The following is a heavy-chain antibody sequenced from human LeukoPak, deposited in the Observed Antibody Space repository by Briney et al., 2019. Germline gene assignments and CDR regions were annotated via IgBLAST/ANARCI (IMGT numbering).Heavy chain of an antibody. J-gene: IGHJ6*03. D-gene: IGHD2-8*01. CDR3: ARLVQYCTNGVCYNSYMDV. Sequence: GESLKISCKGSGYSFTSYWIGWVRQMPGKGLEWMGIIYPGDSDTRYSPSFQGQVTISADKSISTAYLQWSSLKASDTAMYYCARLVQYCTNGVCYNSYMDVWGKGTTVTVSS. CDR2: IYPGDSDT. CDR1: GYSFTSYW. V-gene: IGHV5-51*01.